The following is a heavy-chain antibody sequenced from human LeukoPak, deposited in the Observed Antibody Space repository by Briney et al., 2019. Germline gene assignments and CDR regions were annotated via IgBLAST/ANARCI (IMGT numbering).Heavy chain of an antibody. Sequence: ASVKVSCKASGYTFTGYYMHWVRQAPGQGLEWMGWINPNSGGTNYAQKFQGRVTMTRDTSISTAYMELSRLRSDDTAVYYCARDREDYDSSGYYYDYWGQGTLVTVSS. D-gene: IGHD3-22*01. CDR2: INPNSGGT. CDR3: ARDREDYDSSGYYYDY. CDR1: GYTFTGYY. V-gene: IGHV1-2*02. J-gene: IGHJ4*02.